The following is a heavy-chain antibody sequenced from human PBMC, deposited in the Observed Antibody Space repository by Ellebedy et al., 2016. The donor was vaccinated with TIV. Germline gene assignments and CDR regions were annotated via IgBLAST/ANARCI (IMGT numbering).Heavy chain of an antibody. CDR3: ARVGYSYGVDY. CDR1: GFTFSSYR. Sequence: PGGSLRLSCAASGFTFSSYRMNWVRKAPGKGLGWVSSISSSSSYIYYADSVKGRFTISRDNAKNSLYLQMNSLKAEDTAVYYCARVGYSYGVDYWGQGTLVTVSS. D-gene: IGHD5-18*01. CDR2: ISSSSSYI. J-gene: IGHJ4*02. V-gene: IGHV3-21*01.